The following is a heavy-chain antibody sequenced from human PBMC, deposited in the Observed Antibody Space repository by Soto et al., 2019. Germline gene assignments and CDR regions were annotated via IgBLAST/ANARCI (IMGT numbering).Heavy chain of an antibody. V-gene: IGHV1-3*01. Sequence: ASVKVSCKASGYTFSTHAMHWVRQAPGQSLEWMGWINGGTGQTKHSHRFQDRISITRDTSASTAYMELSSPRSEDTPAYYCARGKGMEENYYYYGLDIWGQGTTVTVSS. J-gene: IGHJ6*02. CDR1: GYTFSTHA. CDR3: ARGKGMEENYYYYGLDI. D-gene: IGHD1-1*01. CDR2: INGGTGQT.